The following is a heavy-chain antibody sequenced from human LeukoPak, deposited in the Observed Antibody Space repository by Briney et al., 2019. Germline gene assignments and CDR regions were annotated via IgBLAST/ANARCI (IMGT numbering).Heavy chain of an antibody. CDR2: ISWNSGSI. CDR1: GFTFDDYA. D-gene: IGHD5-24*01. CDR3: ARTGNGYNRVDFDY. J-gene: IGHJ4*02. V-gene: IGHV3-9*01. Sequence: PGGSLRLSCAASGFTFDDYAMHWVRQAPGKGLEWVSGISWNSGSIGYADSVKGRFTISRDNAKNSLYLQMNSLRAEDTAVYYCARTGNGYNRVDFDYWGQGTLVTVSS.